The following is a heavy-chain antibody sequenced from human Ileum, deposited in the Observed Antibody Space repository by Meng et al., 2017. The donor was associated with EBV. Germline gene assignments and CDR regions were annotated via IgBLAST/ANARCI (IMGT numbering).Heavy chain of an antibody. Sequence: VQRQESGPGPVKPSQTLSLTCTVSGGSISSSNYYWSWIRQPPGKGLEWSGHIYNSGSTYYNPSLKSRITISVDTSKNQFSLKLSSVTAADTAVYYCARGQKGYFDLWGRGTLVTVSS. CDR1: GGSISSSNYY. J-gene: IGHJ2*01. CDR2: IYNSGST. V-gene: IGHV4-30-4*01. CDR3: ARGQKGYFDL.